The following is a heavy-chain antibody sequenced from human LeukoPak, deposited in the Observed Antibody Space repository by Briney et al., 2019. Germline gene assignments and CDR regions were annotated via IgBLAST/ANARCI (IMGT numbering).Heavy chain of an antibody. J-gene: IGHJ4*02. CDR1: GVSISSSNSY. Sequence: PSETLSLTCTVSGVSISSSNSYWGWIRQAPGKGLEWVSYISSSGSTIYYADSVKGRFTISRDNAKNSLYLQMNSLRAEDTAVYYCARGYDILTGYYYFDYWGQGTLVTVSS. V-gene: IGHV3-11*01. CDR2: ISSSGSTI. D-gene: IGHD3-9*01. CDR3: ARGYDILTGYYYFDY.